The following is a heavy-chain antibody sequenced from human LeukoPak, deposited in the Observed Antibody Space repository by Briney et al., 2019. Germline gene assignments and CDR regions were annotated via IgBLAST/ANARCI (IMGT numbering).Heavy chain of an antibody. CDR2: IYSSGST. Sequence: TSETLSLTCTVSGGSISSYYWSWIRQPPGKGLEWIGYIYSSGSTNYNPSLKSRITISVDTSKNQFSLKLSSVTAADTAVYYCARFAYCGGHCWYYFDYWGQGSLVTVSS. CDR1: GGSISSYY. V-gene: IGHV4-59*01. J-gene: IGHJ4*02. CDR3: ARFAYCGGHCWYYFDY. D-gene: IGHD2-21*02.